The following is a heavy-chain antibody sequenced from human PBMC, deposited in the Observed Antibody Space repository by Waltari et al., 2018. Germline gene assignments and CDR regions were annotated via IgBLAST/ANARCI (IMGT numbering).Heavy chain of an antibody. V-gene: IGHV3-21*01. CDR1: GFTFSSYS. D-gene: IGHD6-19*01. Sequence: EVQLVESGGGLVKPGGSLRLSCAASGFTFSSYSMNWVRQAQGTGLEWVSSSSSSSSDIYYADAVKGRFTISRDNAKNSLYLQRNSLSAEDTAVYYCARARRDSSGTRWFDPWGQGTLVTVSS. CDR3: ARARRDSSGTRWFDP. J-gene: IGHJ5*02. CDR2: SSSSSSDI.